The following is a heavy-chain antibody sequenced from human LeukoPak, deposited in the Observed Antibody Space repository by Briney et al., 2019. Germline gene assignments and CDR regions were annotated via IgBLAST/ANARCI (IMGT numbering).Heavy chain of an antibody. D-gene: IGHD6-19*01. CDR2: ISGSGSST. V-gene: IGHV3-23*01. J-gene: IGHJ5*02. CDR3: AKAPYSSETQNWFDP. Sequence: PGGSLRLSCAASGFTFSSYAMSWVRQAPGKGLEWVSAISGSGSSTYYADSVKGRFTISRDNSKNTLYLQMNSLRAEDTAVYYCAKAPYSSETQNWFDPWGQGTLVTVSS. CDR1: GFTFSSYA.